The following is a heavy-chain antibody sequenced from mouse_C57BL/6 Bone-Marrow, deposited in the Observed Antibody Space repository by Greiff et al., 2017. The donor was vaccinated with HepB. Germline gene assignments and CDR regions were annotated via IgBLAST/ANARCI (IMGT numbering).Heavy chain of an antibody. V-gene: IGHV5-17*01. CDR1: GFTFSDYG. Sequence: EVQLQESGGGLVKPGGSLKLSCAASGFTFSDYGMHWVRQAPEKGLEWVAYISSGSSTIYYADTVKGRFTISRDNAKNTLFLQMTSLRSEDTAMYYCARGYYYGSSPFAYWGQGTLVTVSA. CDR3: ARGYYYGSSPFAY. J-gene: IGHJ3*01. CDR2: ISSGSSTI. D-gene: IGHD1-1*01.